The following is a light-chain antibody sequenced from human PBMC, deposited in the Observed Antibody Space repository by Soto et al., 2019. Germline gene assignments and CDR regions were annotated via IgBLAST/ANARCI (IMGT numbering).Light chain of an antibody. CDR3: QSYDSSLSGYV. CDR2: GNS. V-gene: IGLV1-40*01. Sequence: QSVLTQPPSVSGAPGQRVTISCTGISSNIGAGYDVHWYQQLPGTAPKLLIYGNSNRPSGVPDRFSGSKSGTSASLAITGLQAEDEADYYCQSYDSSLSGYVFGPGTKVTVL. CDR1: SSNIGAGYD. J-gene: IGLJ1*01.